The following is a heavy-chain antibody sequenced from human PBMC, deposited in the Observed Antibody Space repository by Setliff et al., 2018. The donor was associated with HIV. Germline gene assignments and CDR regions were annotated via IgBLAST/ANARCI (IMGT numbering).Heavy chain of an antibody. V-gene: IGHV1-69*13. Sequence: SVKVSCKASGGTSSSYAISWVRRAPGQGPEWMGAIIPIFGTTKYAQRFQGRVTITADASTSTAYMELSSLRSEDTAVYYCATNREQLTMTYYYYYMDVWGKGTTVTVSS. CDR2: IIPIFGTT. J-gene: IGHJ6*03. D-gene: IGHD6-13*01. CDR3: ATNREQLTMTYYYYYMDV. CDR1: GGTSSSYA.